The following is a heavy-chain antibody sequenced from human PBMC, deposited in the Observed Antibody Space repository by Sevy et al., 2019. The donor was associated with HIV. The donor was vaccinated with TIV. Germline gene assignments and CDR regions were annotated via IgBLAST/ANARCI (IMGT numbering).Heavy chain of an antibody. CDR2: IFRGST. J-gene: IGHJ4*02. CDR1: GASINEYY. V-gene: IGHV4-59*01. D-gene: IGHD3-22*01. CDR3: ARAYDGWPFDY. Sequence: SETLSLTCTVSGASINEYYWSWLRQPPGKGLEWIAYIFRGSTSSNPSLRTRVTISLDTSNSQFSLNVRSVSAADTAMYYCARAYDGWPFDYWGQGTLVTVSS.